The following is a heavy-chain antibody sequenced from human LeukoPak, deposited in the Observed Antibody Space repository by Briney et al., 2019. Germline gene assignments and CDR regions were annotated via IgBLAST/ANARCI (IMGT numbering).Heavy chain of an antibody. CDR3: ARAPSYYYGSGSYDY. CDR1: GYTFTNYG. D-gene: IGHD3-10*01. CDR2: ISAYNGNT. V-gene: IGHV1-18*01. J-gene: IGHJ4*02. Sequence: GASVKVSCKASGYTFTNYGISWMRQAPGQGLEWMGWISAYNGNTNYAQKLQGRVTMTTDTSTSTAYMELRSLRSDDTAVYYCARAPSYYYGSGSYDYWGQGTLVTVSS.